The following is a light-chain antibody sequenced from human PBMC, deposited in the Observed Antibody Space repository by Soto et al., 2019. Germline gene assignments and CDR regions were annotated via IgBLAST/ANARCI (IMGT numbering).Light chain of an antibody. CDR1: QVINSF. V-gene: IGKV1-13*02. CDR3: QQTVSYPST. J-gene: IGKJ4*01. CDR2: AAS. Sequence: AIQLTQSPSSLSASVGDRVTITCRASQVINSFLAWYQQKPGKAPKLLIYAASSLQTGVPSRFSGSGSATDFTLAINSLQPEDFATFYCQQTVSYPSTFGGGTKVEI.